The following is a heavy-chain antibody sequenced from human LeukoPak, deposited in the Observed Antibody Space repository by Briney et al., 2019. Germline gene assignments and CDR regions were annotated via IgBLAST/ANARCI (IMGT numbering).Heavy chain of an antibody. J-gene: IGHJ4*02. Sequence: SETLSLTCTVSGGSISSYYWSWIRQPPGKGLEWIGYIYYSGSTNYNPSLKSRVTISADTSKNQFSLKLSSVTAADTAVYYCASNYRPGIADQGDYWGQGTLVTVSS. CDR1: GGSISSYY. CDR2: IYYSGST. CDR3: ASNYRPGIADQGDY. D-gene: IGHD6-13*01. V-gene: IGHV4-59*01.